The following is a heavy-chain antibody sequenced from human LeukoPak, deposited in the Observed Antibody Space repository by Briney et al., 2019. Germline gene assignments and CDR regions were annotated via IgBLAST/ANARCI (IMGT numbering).Heavy chain of an antibody. V-gene: IGHV3-11*04. CDR2: ISSSGDTI. Sequence: GGSLRLSCAASGFTFRNYYMSWIRQTPGKGLEWVSYISSSGDTIYYADSVKGRFTISRDNAKNSLYLQMNSLRAEDTAVYYCARDGCSSSSCYADYWGQGTLVTVSS. CDR3: ARDGCSSSSCYADY. D-gene: IGHD2-2*01. J-gene: IGHJ4*02. CDR1: GFTFRNYY.